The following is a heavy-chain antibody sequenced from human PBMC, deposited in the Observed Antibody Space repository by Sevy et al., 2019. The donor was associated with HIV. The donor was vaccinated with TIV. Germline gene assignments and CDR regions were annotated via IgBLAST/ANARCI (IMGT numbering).Heavy chain of an antibody. CDR2: IYSGGGT. J-gene: IGHJ3*02. CDR3: ARGRVSGSYRNDAFDI. D-gene: IGHD3-16*02. V-gene: IGHV3-53*01. CDR1: GFTVSGNY. Sequence: GGSLRLSCAASGFTVSGNYMTWVRQAPGKGLEWVSVIYSGGGTYYADSVKGRFTISRDNSKNMLYLQINILRAEDTAVYYCARGRVSGSYRNDAFDIWGQGTMVTVSS.